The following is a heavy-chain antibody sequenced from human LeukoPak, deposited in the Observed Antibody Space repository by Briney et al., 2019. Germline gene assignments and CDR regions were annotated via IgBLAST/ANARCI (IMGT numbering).Heavy chain of an antibody. CDR1: GFTFDSYW. Sequence: GGSLRLSGAASGFTFDSYWMHWVRQAPGKGLVWVSGINSDGKATSYADSVKGRFTISRDNAKNTLFLQMNSLRVEDTAVYYCAKLSSYWSFDYWGQGSLVTVSS. CDR2: INSDGKAT. D-gene: IGHD6-13*01. CDR3: AKLSSYWSFDY. J-gene: IGHJ4*02. V-gene: IGHV3-74*01.